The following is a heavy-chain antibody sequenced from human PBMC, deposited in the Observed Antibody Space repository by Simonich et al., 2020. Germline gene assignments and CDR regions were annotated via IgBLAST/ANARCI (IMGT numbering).Heavy chain of an antibody. V-gene: IGHV3-21*01. J-gene: IGHJ4*02. D-gene: IGHD6-13*01. CDR2: MSSSRSYI. CDR3: ARARGDSSSWYFDY. CDR1: GFTFSSYS. Sequence: EVQLVESGGGLVKPGGSLRLSCAASGFTFSSYSMNWVRQAPGKGREWGSSMSSSRSYIYYADSVKGRFTLSRDNAKNSLYLQMNSLRAEDTAVYYCARARGDSSSWYFDYWGQGTLVTVSS.